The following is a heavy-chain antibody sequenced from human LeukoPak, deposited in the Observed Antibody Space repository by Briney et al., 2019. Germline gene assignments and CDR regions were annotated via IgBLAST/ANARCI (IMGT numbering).Heavy chain of an antibody. CDR1: GFTFSISA. D-gene: IGHD1-7*01. CDR3: ARDIELST. Sequence: GRSLRLSCAASGFTFSISAMTWVRQAPGKWLEWVALINYSGSNAYYADSVRGRFTISRDSSKSMLYLQMDSLRAEDTAIYYCARDIELSTWGQGTMVSV. CDR2: INYSGSNA. J-gene: IGHJ3*01. V-gene: IGHV3-23*01.